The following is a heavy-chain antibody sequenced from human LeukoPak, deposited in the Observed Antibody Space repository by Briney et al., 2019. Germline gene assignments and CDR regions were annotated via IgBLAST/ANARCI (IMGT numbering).Heavy chain of an antibody. Sequence: SETLSLTCTVSGGSISSYYWSWIRQPPGKGLEWIGYIYYSGSTNYNPSLKSRVTISVDTSKNQFSLKLSSVTAADTAVYYCATILGYCSGGSCTYAFDIWGQGTMVTVSS. CDR3: ATILGYCSGGSCTYAFDI. CDR2: IYYSGST. J-gene: IGHJ3*02. CDR1: GGSISSYY. V-gene: IGHV4-59*08. D-gene: IGHD2-15*01.